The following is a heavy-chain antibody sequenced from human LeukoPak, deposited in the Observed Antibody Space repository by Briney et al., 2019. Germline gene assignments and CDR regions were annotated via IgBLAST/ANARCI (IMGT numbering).Heavy chain of an antibody. CDR1: GYTFTGYY. J-gene: IGHJ3*02. D-gene: IGHD6-13*01. V-gene: IGHV1-2*02. CDR3: AREAIAAAGKAFDI. Sequence: ASVKVSCKASGYTFTGYYMHWVRQAPGQGLEWMGWINPNSGGTNYAQKFQGRVTMTRDTSISTAYMELSRLRSDDTAVYYCAREAIAAAGKAFDIWGQGTMVTVSS. CDR2: INPNSGGT.